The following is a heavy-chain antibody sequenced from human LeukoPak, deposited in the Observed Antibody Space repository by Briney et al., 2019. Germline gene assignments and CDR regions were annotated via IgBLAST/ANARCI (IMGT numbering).Heavy chain of an antibody. CDR2: ISYDGSNK. D-gene: IGHD6-19*01. J-gene: IGHJ4*02. CDR3: ARDADIAVAGHFDY. CDR1: GFTFSSYA. V-gene: IGHV3-30*04. Sequence: GRSLRLSCATSGFTFSSYAMHWVRQAPGKGLEWVALISYDGSNKYYADSVKGRFTISRDNSKNTLYLQTTSLRAEDTAVCYCARDADIAVAGHFDYWGQGTLVTVSS.